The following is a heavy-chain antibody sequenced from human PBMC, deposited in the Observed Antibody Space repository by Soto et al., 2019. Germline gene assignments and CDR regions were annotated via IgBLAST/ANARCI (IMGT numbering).Heavy chain of an antibody. CDR3: AEWLVLDA. CDR1: GFTFSSYG. CDR2: ISFDGSNR. J-gene: IGHJ5*02. Sequence: QVQLVESGGGVVQPGRSLRLSCAASGFTFSSYGMHWVREATGKRLEWVSVISFDGSNRYYADSVKGRFTISRDNSKSTLYLQMNSLRAEDTAVYYCAEWLVLDAWGQGTLVTVSS. D-gene: IGHD6-19*01. V-gene: IGHV3-30*03.